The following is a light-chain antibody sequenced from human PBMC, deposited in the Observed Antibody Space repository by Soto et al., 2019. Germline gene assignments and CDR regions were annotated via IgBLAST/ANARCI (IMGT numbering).Light chain of an antibody. CDR3: SSYTSSSTLGV. V-gene: IGLV2-14*01. CDR1: SSDVGGYNY. Sequence: QSALTQPASVSGSPGQSITISCTGTSSDVGGYNYVSWYQQHPGKAPKLMIYEVSNRPSGVSNRFSGSKSGNTASLTISGLPAEDEADYYCSSYTSSSTLGVFGGGTQLPVL. CDR2: EVS. J-gene: IGLJ3*02.